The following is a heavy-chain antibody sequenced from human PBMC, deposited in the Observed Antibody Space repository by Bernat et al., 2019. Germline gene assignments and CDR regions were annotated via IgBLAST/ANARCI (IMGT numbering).Heavy chain of an antibody. J-gene: IGHJ4*02. D-gene: IGHD3-3*01. CDR3: AKDPYYDFWSGF. Sequence: VQLVESGGGVVQPGRSLRLSCAASGFTFSSYAMHWVRQAPGKGLEWVSAISGSGGSTYYADAVKGRFTISRDNSKNTLYLKMNGLRAEDTAVYYCAKDPYYDFWSGFWGQGTLVTVSS. V-gene: IGHV3-23*04. CDR1: GFTFSSYA. CDR2: ISGSGGST.